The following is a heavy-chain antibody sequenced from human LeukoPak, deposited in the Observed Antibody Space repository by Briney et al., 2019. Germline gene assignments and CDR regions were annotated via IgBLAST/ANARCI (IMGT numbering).Heavy chain of an antibody. J-gene: IGHJ2*01. D-gene: IGHD2-21*02. CDR1: VSTLIDLS. V-gene: IGHV1-24*01. Sequence: ASVKVSCKVSVSTLIDLSIHWVRQAPGKGLEYVGGSDPEDGETFHAQNFQGRVTMIEDTSIDTAYMELSSLRSEDTAVYYCVTDRARLFWYFDLWGRGTLVTVSS. CDR3: VTDRARLFWYFDL. CDR2: SDPEDGET.